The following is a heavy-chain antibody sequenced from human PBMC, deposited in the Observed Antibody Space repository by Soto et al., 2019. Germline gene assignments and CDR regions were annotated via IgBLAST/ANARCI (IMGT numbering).Heavy chain of an antibody. J-gene: IGHJ4*02. CDR3: AGERRGLDY. Sequence: QLQLVESGGGVVQPGRSLRLSCAASGFTFSNYAIHWVRQAPGKGLEWVAVISYDGSNTYYADSVKGRFTISRDNSKNTLFLQMNSLRTEDTAVYYCAGERRGLDYWGQGTLVTVSS. CDR1: GFTFSNYA. V-gene: IGHV3-30-3*01. CDR2: ISYDGSNT.